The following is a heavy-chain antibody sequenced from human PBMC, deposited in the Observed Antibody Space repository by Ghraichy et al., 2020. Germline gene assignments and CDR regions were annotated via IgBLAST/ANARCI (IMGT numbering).Heavy chain of an antibody. D-gene: IGHD5-18*01. CDR3: GRLRAYSYGSPGY. J-gene: IGHJ4*02. Sequence: SETLSLTCTVSGGSISSSNYYWGWIRQPPGMGLEWIGSIYYSGDTYYNSSLKSRVTMSVDTSKNQFSLKLTSVTAADTAVYYCGRLRAYSYGSPGYWGQGTLVPVSS. CDR2: IYYSGDT. CDR1: GGSISSSNYY. V-gene: IGHV4-39*01.